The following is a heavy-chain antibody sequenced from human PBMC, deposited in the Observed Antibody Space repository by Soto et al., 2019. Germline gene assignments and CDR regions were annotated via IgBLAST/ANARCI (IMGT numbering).Heavy chain of an antibody. Sequence: EVRLVESGGAFVKPGGSLRISCVGSGFNFSNAWMTWVRQAPGKGLEWVGRVKSKADGGTIGYSAPVKGRFIISRDDTEKTLYLEINSLQIEDTAVYYCTLRDYWGQGTLVTVSA. V-gene: IGHV3-15*02. CDR2: VKSKADGGTI. CDR1: GFNFSNAW. J-gene: IGHJ4*02. CDR3: TLRDY.